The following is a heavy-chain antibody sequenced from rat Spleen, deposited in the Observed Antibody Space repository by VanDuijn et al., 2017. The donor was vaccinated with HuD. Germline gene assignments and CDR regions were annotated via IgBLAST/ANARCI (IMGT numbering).Heavy chain of an antibody. D-gene: IGHD1-2*01. CDR2: ISYRGRT. CDR3: ARSFTIAAISTYFDY. V-gene: IGHV3-1*01. J-gene: IGHJ2*01. CDR1: GYSITSNY. Sequence: EVQLQESGPGLVKPSQSLSLTCSVTGYSITSNYWGWIRKFPGKKMEWMGYISYRGRTSYNPSLKSRISITRDTSKNQFFLQLNSVTTEDTATYYCARSFTIAAISTYFDYWGQGVMVTVSS.